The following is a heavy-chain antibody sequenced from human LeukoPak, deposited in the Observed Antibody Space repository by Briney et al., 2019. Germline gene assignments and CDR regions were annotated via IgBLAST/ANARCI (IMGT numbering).Heavy chain of an antibody. CDR2: IKSDGSIL. CDR3: ARGGGTSLDY. V-gene: IGHV3-74*01. J-gene: IGHJ4*02. Sequence: PGGSLRLSCVASGFTLSTYWMHWVRQEPGKGLVWVSRIKSDGSILGSADSVKGRFTISRDNAKNTLYLQMNSLRAEDTAVYYCARGGGTSLDYWGQGTLVTVSS. D-gene: IGHD1-7*01. CDR1: GFTLSTYW.